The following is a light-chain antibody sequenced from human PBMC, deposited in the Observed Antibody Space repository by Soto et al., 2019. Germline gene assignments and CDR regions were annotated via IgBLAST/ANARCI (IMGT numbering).Light chain of an antibody. CDR3: AAWDDSLSAWV. CDR2: RND. CDR1: TSNIGYNF. Sequence: QSVLTQPPSTTGTPGQRVTISCSGRTSNIGYNFVYWYQHLPGTAPKLLIYRNDERPSGVPDRFSGSKSGTSASLAISGLRSEDEADYYCAAWDDSLSAWVFGGGTKVTVL. J-gene: IGLJ3*02. V-gene: IGLV1-47*01.